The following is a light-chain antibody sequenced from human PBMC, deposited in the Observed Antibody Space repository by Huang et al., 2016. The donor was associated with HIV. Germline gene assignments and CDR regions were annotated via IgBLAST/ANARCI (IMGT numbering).Light chain of an antibody. CDR1: QSISSR. J-gene: IGKJ2*01. CDR2: DAS. V-gene: IGKV1-5*01. Sequence: DIQMTQSPSTLSASVGDRVTITCRASQSISSRLAWYQQKPGKAPKLLIYDASSLESGVPSRFSGSGSGTEFTLTISSLQPDNFATYDCQQYNNYPYTFGQGTKLEIK. CDR3: QQYNNYPYT.